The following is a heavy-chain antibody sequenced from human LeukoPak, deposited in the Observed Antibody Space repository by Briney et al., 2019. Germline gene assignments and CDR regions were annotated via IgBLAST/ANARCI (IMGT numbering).Heavy chain of an antibody. Sequence: SETLSLTCAVYGGSFSGYYWSWIRQPPGKGLEWTGEINHSGSTNYNPSLKSRVTISVDTSKNQFSLKLSSVTAADTAVYYCARVFYYFDYWGQGTLVTVSS. D-gene: IGHD3-9*01. J-gene: IGHJ4*02. CDR3: ARVFYYFDY. V-gene: IGHV4-34*01. CDR2: INHSGST. CDR1: GGSFSGYY.